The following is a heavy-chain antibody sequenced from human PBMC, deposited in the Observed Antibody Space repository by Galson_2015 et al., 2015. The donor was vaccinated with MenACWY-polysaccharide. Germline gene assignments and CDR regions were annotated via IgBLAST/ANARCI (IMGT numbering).Heavy chain of an antibody. Sequence: SETLSLTCTVSGGSIRTETYFWGWIRQPPGKGLEWIGTTSYTGSTYYNPSLKGRVAFSTDTSNNHFSLTVTSVTAADTAVYYCAGRRKRGAGEFDYWGQGTLVTVSS. CDR1: GGSIRTETYF. J-gene: IGHJ4*02. D-gene: IGHD2-21*01. CDR2: TSYTGST. V-gene: IGHV4-39*02. CDR3: AGRRKRGAGEFDY.